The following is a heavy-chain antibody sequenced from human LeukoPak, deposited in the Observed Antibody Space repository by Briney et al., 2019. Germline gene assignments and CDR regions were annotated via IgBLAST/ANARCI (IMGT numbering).Heavy chain of an antibody. V-gene: IGHV3-13*01. CDR1: GFTFSSYA. CDR3: VRQKKSHGNFDY. Sequence: GGSLRLSCAASGFTFSSYAMSWVRQAPGKGLEWVSAVGIAADTFYPGSVKGRFTISRENAKNSLYLQMNNLRVEDTAVYYCVRQKKSHGNFDYWGQGTLVTVSS. CDR2: VGIAADT. D-gene: IGHD1-26*01. J-gene: IGHJ4*02.